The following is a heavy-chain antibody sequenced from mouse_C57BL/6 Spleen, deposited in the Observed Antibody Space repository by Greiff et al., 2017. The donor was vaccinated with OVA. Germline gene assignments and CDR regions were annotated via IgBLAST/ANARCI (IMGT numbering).Heavy chain of an antibody. V-gene: IGHV1-61*01. J-gene: IGHJ2*01. Sequence: QVQLQQPGAELVRPGSSVKLSCKASGYTFTSYWMDWVKQRPGQGLEWIGNIYPSDSETNYNQKFKDKATLTVDKSSSTAYMQLSSLTSEDSAVYCCARRGYYSNYEGDYWGQGTTLTVSS. CDR2: IYPSDSET. D-gene: IGHD2-5*01. CDR3: ARRGYYSNYEGDY. CDR1: GYTFTSYW.